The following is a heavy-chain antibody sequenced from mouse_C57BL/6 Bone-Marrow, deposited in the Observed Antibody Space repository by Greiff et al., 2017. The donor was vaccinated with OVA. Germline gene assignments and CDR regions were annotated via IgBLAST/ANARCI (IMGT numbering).Heavy chain of an antibody. CDR3: ARDFAY. J-gene: IGHJ3*01. V-gene: IGHV5-4*01. Sequence: EVKLVESGGGLVKPGGSLKLSCAASGFTFSSYAMSWVRQTPEKRLDWVATISDGGSYTYYPDNVKGRFTISRDNAKKNLYLQMSHLKSEDTAMYYCARDFAYWGQGTLVTVSA. CDR1: GFTFSSYA. CDR2: ISDGGSYT.